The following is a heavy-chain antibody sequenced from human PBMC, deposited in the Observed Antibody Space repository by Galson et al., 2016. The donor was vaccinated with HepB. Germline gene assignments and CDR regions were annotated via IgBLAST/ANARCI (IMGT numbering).Heavy chain of an antibody. J-gene: IGHJ4*02. V-gene: IGHV4-39*01. D-gene: IGHD3-3*01. CDR1: GGSISSSNYY. Sequence: ETLSLTCTVSGGSISSSNYYWGWIRQPPGKGLEWIGSIYYSGSTYYNPSLKNRVTISVDTSKNQFSLKPRSVTAADTAVYYCARQCRDHDFWSGYSSPNYFDYWGQGTLVTVSS. CDR2: IYYSGST. CDR3: ARQCRDHDFWSGYSSPNYFDY.